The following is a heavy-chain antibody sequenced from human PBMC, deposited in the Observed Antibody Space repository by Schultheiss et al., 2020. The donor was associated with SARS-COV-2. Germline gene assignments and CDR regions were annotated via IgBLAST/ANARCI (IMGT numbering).Heavy chain of an antibody. CDR1: GGSISSYY. J-gene: IGHJ6*02. CDR2: IYYSGST. CDR3: ARGPVVYYYGMDV. V-gene: IGHV4-59*12. Sequence: SETLSLTCTVSGGSISSYYWSWIRQPPGKGLEWIGYIYYSGSTNYKPSLKSRVTISVDTSKNQFSLKLSSVTAADTAVYYCARGPVVYYYGMDVWGQGTTVTVSS.